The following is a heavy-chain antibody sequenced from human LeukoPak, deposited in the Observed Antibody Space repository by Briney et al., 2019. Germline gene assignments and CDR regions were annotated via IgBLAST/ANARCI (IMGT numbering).Heavy chain of an antibody. CDR2: IYYSGST. J-gene: IGHJ4*02. CDR3: ARPARSGVVTYFDY. Sequence: SETLSLTCTVSGGSISSSSYYWGWIRHPPGKGLEWIGSIYYSGSTYYNPSLKSRVTISVDTSKNQFSLKLSSVTAADTAVYYCARPARSGVVTYFDYWGQGTLVTVSS. CDR1: GGSISSSSYY. V-gene: IGHV4-39*01. D-gene: IGHD3-3*01.